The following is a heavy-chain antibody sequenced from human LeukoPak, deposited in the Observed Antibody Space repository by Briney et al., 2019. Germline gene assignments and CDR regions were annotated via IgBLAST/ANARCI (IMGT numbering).Heavy chain of an antibody. CDR3: ARGTMNLDS. V-gene: IGHV1-2*02. CDR2: INPNSGGT. J-gene: IGHJ4*02. D-gene: IGHD3-22*01. CDR1: GYTFTGYY. Sequence: GASVKVSCKASGYTFTGYYIHWVRQAPGQGLEWMGWINPNSGGTNYAQKFQGRVTLTRDTSINTGYMELSRLNFDDTSVYYCARGTMNLDSWGQGTLVTVSS.